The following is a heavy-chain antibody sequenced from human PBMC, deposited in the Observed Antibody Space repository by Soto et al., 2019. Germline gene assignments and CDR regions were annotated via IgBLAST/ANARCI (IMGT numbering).Heavy chain of an antibody. Sequence: RLPSASCGVRVNSYAMGWSRQVPGKGLEWVSAISGSGGSVAYADSVKGRFTISRDNSQIMVYLEMDSLRAEDTAMYYCANHVLRGIYPFDIWGQGTLVTVSS. J-gene: IGHJ3*02. CDR1: GVRVNSYA. D-gene: IGHD3-10*01. V-gene: IGHV3-23*01. CDR3: ANHVLRGIYPFDI. CDR2: ISGSGGSV.